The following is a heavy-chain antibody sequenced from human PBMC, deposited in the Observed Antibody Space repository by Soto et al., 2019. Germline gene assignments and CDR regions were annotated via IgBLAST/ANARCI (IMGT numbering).Heavy chain of an antibody. J-gene: IGHJ6*02. Sequence: EVQLVESGGGLVQPGGSLRLSCAASGFAFSTYWMHWIRQAPGKGLLWVTRIKFDGSSTYSADSVKGRFTISRDDAKNTLYLQMNGLRFDDTAVYYCARGAKNIYAMDVWGQGTTVTVSS. CDR2: IKFDGSST. CDR1: GFAFSTYW. CDR3: ARGAKNIYAMDV. V-gene: IGHV3-74*01.